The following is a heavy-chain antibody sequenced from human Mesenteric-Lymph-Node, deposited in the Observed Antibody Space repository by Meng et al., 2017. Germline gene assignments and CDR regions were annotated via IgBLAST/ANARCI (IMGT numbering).Heavy chain of an antibody. D-gene: IGHD1-1*01. CDR2: VYHRGDT. J-gene: IGHJ4*02. V-gene: IGHV4-4*02. CDR3: GRDQGRQLINH. Sequence: QVQLEGSGPGLVKPSGTLSLTCTVSCDLISSDIWWSWVRQPPGKGLEWIGEVYHRGDTNYNPSLKSRVVISVDRSKNQFSLNLSSVTAADTAVYYCGRDQGRQLINHWGQGTLVTVSS. CDR1: CDLISSDIW.